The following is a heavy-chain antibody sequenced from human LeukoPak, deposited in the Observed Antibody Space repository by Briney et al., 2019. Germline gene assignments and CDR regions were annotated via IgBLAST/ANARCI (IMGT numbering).Heavy chain of an antibody. D-gene: IGHD2-8*01. CDR2: IYYSGST. Sequence: SETLSLTCTVSGGSISSSSYYWGWIRQPPGKGLEWIGSIYYSGSTYYNPSLKSRVTISVDTSKNQFSLKLSSVTAADTAVYYCARVRRGVIDYWGQGTLVTVSS. CDR3: ARVRRGVIDY. J-gene: IGHJ4*02. V-gene: IGHV4-39*07. CDR1: GGSISSSSYY.